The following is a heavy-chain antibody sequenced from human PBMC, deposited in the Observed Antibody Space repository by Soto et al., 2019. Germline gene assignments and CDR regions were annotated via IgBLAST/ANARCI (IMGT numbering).Heavy chain of an antibody. Sequence: SETLSLTCTVSGGSISSGGYYWSWIRQHPGKGLGGIGYIYYSGSTYYNPSLKSRVTISVDTSKNQFSLKLSSVTAADTAVYYCARARGYSTNWFDPWGQGTLVTVSS. V-gene: IGHV4-31*03. CDR2: IYYSGST. J-gene: IGHJ5*02. CDR3: ARARGYSTNWFDP. CDR1: GGSISSGGYY. D-gene: IGHD5-18*01.